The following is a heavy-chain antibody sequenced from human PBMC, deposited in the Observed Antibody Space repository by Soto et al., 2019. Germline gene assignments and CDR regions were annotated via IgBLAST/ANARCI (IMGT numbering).Heavy chain of an antibody. D-gene: IGHD4-17*01. V-gene: IGHV4-61*01. CDR2: IYYSGST. Sequence: QVQLQESGPGLVKPSETLSLTCTVSGGSVSSGSYYWSWIRQPPGKGLEWIGQIYYSGSTNYNPSLRSRVTISVDTSNNHFSLKLSSVTAADTAVYYCARVTVGARGGYFDYWGQGTLVTVSS. CDR1: GGSVSSGSYY. J-gene: IGHJ4*02. CDR3: ARVTVGARGGYFDY.